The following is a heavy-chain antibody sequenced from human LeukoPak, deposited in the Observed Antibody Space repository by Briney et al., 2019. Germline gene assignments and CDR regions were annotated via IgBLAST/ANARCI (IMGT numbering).Heavy chain of an antibody. CDR1: GGSISSSSYY. D-gene: IGHD5-18*01. J-gene: IGHJ5*02. CDR3: ARDIQLWLRNWFDP. Sequence: SETLSLTCTVSGGSISSSSYYWGWIRQPPGTGLEWIGSIYYSGSTYYNPSLKSRVTISVDTSKNQFSLKLSSVTAADTAVYYCARDIQLWLRNWFDPWGQGTLVTVSS. CDR2: IYYSGST. V-gene: IGHV4-39*07.